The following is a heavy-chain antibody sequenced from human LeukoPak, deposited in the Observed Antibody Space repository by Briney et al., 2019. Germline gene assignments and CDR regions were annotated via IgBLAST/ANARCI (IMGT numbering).Heavy chain of an antibody. CDR2: ISGSGGST. J-gene: IGHJ6*03. D-gene: IGHD7-27*01. CDR1: GFTFSSYA. Sequence: GGSLRLSCAASGFTFSSYAMSWVRQAPGKGLEWVSAISGSGGSTYYADSVKGRFTISRDNSKNTLYLQMNSLRGEDTAVYYCATDQAGDPYYYYYIDVWGKGTTVTVSS. V-gene: IGHV3-23*01. CDR3: ATDQAGDPYYYYYIDV.